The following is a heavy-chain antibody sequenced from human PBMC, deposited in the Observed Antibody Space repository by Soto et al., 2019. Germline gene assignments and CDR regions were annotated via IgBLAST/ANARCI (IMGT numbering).Heavy chain of an antibody. V-gene: IGHV1-46*01. CDR1: GYTFTSYY. J-gene: IGHJ6*02. CDR2: INPSGGST. Sequence: QVQLVQSGAEVKKPGASVKVSCRASGYTFTSYYMHWVRQAPGQGLEWLGIINPSGGSTSYAQKFRGRVSMTRDTSTSTLYMELSSLRSDDTAVYYCARSALAGIPCGMDVWGQGTTVTVSS. D-gene: IGHD6-19*01. CDR3: ARSALAGIPCGMDV.